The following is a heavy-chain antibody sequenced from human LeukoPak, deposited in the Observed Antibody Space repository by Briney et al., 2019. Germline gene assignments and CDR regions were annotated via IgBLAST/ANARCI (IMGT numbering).Heavy chain of an antibody. V-gene: IGHV1-24*01. Sequence: VASVKVSCKVSGYTLTELSMHWVRQAPGKGLEWMGGFDPEDGETIYAQKFQGRVTMTEDTSTDTACMELSSLRSEDTAVYYCARAAQWELLHGDFDYWGQGTLVTVSS. J-gene: IGHJ4*02. CDR1: GYTLTELS. CDR3: ARAAQWELLHGDFDY. D-gene: IGHD1-26*01. CDR2: FDPEDGET.